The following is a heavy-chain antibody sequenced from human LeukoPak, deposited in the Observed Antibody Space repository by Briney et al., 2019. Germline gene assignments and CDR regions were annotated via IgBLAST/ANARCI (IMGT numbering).Heavy chain of an antibody. CDR2: INHSGST. J-gene: IGHJ4*02. CDR3: ASSRAGYYYGSTRPLD. CDR1: GGSFSGYY. Sequence: SETLSLTCAVYGGSFSGYYWSWIRQPPGKGLEWIGEINHSGSTNYNPSLKSRVTISVDTSKNQFSLKLSSVTAADTAVYYCASSRAGYYYGSTRPLDWGQGTLATVSS. D-gene: IGHD3-10*01. V-gene: IGHV4-34*01.